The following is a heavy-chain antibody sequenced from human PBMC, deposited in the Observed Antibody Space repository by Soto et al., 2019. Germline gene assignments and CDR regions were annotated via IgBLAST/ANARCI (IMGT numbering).Heavy chain of an antibody. D-gene: IGHD6-13*01. CDR3: ARPRRSSSWYSPGRKHNYYYGMDV. CDR2: IYPGDSDT. Sequence: PGESLKISCKGSGYSFTSYWIVLVRQMPGKGLEWMGIIYPGDSDTRYSPSFQGQVTISADKSISTAYLQWSSLKASDTAMYYCARPRRSSSWYSPGRKHNYYYGMDVWGQGTTVTVSS. J-gene: IGHJ6*02. CDR1: GYSFTSYW. V-gene: IGHV5-51*01.